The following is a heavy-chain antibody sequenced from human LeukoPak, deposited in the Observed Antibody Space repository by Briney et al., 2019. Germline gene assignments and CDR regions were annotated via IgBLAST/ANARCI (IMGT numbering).Heavy chain of an antibody. J-gene: IGHJ3*01. CDR2: ISSDGTTK. D-gene: IGHD3-3*01. V-gene: IGHV3-30*12. CDR1: GFTFSSFG. CDR3: ARGILSPRSVAFDV. Sequence: PGGSLRLSCAASGFTFSSFGMHWVRQAPGKGLEWVALISSDGTTKYNADSVEGRFTISRDTSMDTLYLQMNSLRVDDTSVYYCARGILSPRSVAFDVWGQGTMVTVS.